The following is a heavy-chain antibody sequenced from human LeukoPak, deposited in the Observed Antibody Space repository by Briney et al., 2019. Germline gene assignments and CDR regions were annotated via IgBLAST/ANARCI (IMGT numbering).Heavy chain of an antibody. CDR3: ARTSPASGYDFWSGYYLWHSPYYFDY. D-gene: IGHD3-3*01. J-gene: IGHJ4*02. Sequence: ASVKVSCKASGYTFTSNYIHWVRQAPGQGLEWMGMIYPRDGSTSYAQKFQGRVTMTRNTSISTAYMELSSLRSEDTAVYYCARTSPASGYDFWSGYYLWHSPYYFDYWGQGTLVTVSS. CDR2: IYPRDGST. V-gene: IGHV1-46*01. CDR1: GYTFTSNY.